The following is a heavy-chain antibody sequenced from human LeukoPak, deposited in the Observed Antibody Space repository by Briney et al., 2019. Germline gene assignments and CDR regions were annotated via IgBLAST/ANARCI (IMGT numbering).Heavy chain of an antibody. J-gene: IGHJ4*02. V-gene: IGHV1-69*02. CDR3: ATESYCGGDCYLNLDY. CDR2: IIPILGIA. Sequence: ASVKVSCKASGGTFISYTITWVRQAPGQGLEWMGRIIPILGIANYAQKFQRRVTITADKSTSTAYMELSRLRSEDTAVYYCATESYCGGDCYLNLDYWGQGTLVTVSS. CDR1: GGTFISYT. D-gene: IGHD2-21*02.